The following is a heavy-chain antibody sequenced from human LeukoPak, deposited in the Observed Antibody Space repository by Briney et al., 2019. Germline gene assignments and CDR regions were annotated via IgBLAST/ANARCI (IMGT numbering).Heavy chain of an antibody. J-gene: IGHJ5*02. V-gene: IGHV3-48*04. D-gene: IGHD4-17*01. CDR3: ARSPNYGFDP. CDR2: ISSSSRTI. CDR1: GLTFTGYS. Sequence: GGSLRLSCAASGLTFTGYSMNWVRQAPGKGLEWLSYISSSSRTIYYADSVKGRFTISRDNAKNSLYLQMNSLRAEDTAVYYCARSPNYGFDPWGQGTLVTVSS.